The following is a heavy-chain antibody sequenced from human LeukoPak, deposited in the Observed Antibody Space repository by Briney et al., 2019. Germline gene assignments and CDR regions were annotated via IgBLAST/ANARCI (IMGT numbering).Heavy chain of an antibody. J-gene: IGHJ4*02. V-gene: IGHV3-30-3*01. CDR2: ISYDGSNK. CDR3: ARDRGYSGYDSAADY. D-gene: IGHD5-12*01. Sequence: GRSLRLSCAASGFTFSSYAMHWVRLAPGKGLEWVAVISYDGSNKYYADSVKGRFTISRDNSKNTLYLQMNSLRAEDTAVYYCARDRGYSGYDSAADYWGQGTLVTVSS. CDR1: GFTFSSYA.